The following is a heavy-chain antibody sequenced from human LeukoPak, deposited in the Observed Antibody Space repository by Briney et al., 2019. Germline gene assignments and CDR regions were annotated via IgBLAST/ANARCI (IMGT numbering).Heavy chain of an antibody. CDR1: GGSISSSSYY. V-gene: IGHV4-39*07. J-gene: IGHJ6*03. CDR3: ARTGLNYYYMDV. D-gene: IGHD5/OR15-5a*01. CDR2: IYYSGST. Sequence: PSETLSLTCTVSGGSISSSSYYWGWIRQPPGKGLEWIGSIYYSGSTYYNPSLKSRVTISVDTSKNQFSLKLSSVTAADTAVYYCARTGLNYYYMDVWGKGTTVTVSS.